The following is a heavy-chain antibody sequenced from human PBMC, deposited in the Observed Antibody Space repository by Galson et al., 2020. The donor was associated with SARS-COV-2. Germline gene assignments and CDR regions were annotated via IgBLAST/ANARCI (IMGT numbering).Heavy chain of an antibody. V-gene: IGHV4-34*01. J-gene: IGHJ6*02. CDR3: ARGSVVAARVDYYYYYGMDV. CDR2: INHSGST. D-gene: IGHD2-15*01. Sequence: SETLSLTCAVYGGSFSGYYWSWIRQPPGKGLEWIGEINHSGSTNYNPSLKSRVTISVDTSKNQFSLKLSSVTAADTAVYYCARGSVVAARVDYYYYYGMDVWGQGTTVTVSS. CDR1: GGSFSGYY.